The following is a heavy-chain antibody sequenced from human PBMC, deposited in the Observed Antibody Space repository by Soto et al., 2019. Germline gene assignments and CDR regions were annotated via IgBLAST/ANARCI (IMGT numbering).Heavy chain of an antibody. V-gene: IGHV3-9*01. CDR2: INWNSGSI. J-gene: IGHJ1*01. D-gene: IGHD6-13*01. CDR1: GFTFDDYA. Sequence: GGSLRLSCAASGFTFDDYAMHWVRQVPGKGLEWVSGINWNSGSIGYADSVKGRFAISRDNAKNSLHLQMNSLRAEDTAFYYCVKDESINWYSGHFRHWGQGTLVTVS. CDR3: VKDESINWYSGHFRH.